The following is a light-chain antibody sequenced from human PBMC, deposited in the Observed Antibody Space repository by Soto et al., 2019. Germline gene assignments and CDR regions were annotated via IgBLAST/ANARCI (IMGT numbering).Light chain of an antibody. J-gene: IGLJ3*02. CDR2: LNSDGSH. V-gene: IGLV4-69*01. CDR1: SGHSSYA. Sequence: QPVLTQSPSASASLGASVKLTCTLSSGHSSYAIAWQQQQPEKGPRYLMKLNSDGSHSKGDGIPDRFSGSSSGAERYLTISSLQSEDEADYYCQTWGTGPWVFGGGTKLTVL. CDR3: QTWGTGPWV.